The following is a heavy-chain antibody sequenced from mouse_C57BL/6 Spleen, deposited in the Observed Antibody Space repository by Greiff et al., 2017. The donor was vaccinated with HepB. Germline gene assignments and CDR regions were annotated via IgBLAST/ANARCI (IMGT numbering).Heavy chain of an antibody. CDR3: AVYYTSVVADFDV. CDR1: GYAFTNYL. D-gene: IGHD1-1*01. CDR2: INPGSGGT. Sequence: VKLQQSGAELVRPGTSVKVSCKASGYAFTNYLIEWVKQRPGQGLEWIGVINPGSGGTNYNEKFKGKATLTADKSSSTAYMQLSNLTSEDSAVYFRAVYYTSVVADFDVWGTGTTLTVSS. J-gene: IGHJ1*03. V-gene: IGHV1-54*01.